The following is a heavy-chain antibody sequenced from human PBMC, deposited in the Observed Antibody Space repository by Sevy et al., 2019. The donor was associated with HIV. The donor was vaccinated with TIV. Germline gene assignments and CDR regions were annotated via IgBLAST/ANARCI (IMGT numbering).Heavy chain of an antibody. J-gene: IGHJ3*02. Sequence: GGSLRLSCAASGFTFSSYSLNWVRQAPGKGLECVSSISSSSSTIYYADSVKGRFTISRDNAKNSLYLQMNSLRDEDTAVYYCTAYCSGGGDCYNRFDIWGQGTMVTVSS. CDR3: TAYCSGGGDCYNRFDI. CDR2: ISSSSSTI. D-gene: IGHD2-21*02. CDR1: GFTFSSYS. V-gene: IGHV3-48*02.